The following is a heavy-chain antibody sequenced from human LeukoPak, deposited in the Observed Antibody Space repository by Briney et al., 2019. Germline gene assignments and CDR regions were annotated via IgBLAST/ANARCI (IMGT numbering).Heavy chain of an antibody. J-gene: IGHJ4*02. CDR1: GGSISSGNYY. Sequence: SETLSLTCTVSGGSISSGNYYWSWIRQPAGKGLEWIGRFYTGGSTTYNPSLNSRVTISGDTSKNQLSLKLSSVTAADTAVYYCARSDGGQDRSYYFDYWGQGTLVTVSS. CDR3: ARSDGGQDRSYYFDY. D-gene: IGHD4-23*01. CDR2: FYTGGST. V-gene: IGHV4-61*02.